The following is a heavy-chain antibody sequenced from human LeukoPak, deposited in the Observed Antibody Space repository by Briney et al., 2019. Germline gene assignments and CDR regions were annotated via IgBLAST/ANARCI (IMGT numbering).Heavy chain of an antibody. CDR3: AKGRASHEY. D-gene: IGHD3-16*01. Sequence: SETLSLTCTVSGASISSYYWSWIRQPPGKGLEWIGSIYYSWTTNYNPSLKSRVTISIDTSKNQFSLELTSVTAADTAVFYCAKGRASHEYWSQGILVTVSS. V-gene: IGHV4-59*01. CDR1: GASISSYY. J-gene: IGHJ4*02. CDR2: IYYSWTT.